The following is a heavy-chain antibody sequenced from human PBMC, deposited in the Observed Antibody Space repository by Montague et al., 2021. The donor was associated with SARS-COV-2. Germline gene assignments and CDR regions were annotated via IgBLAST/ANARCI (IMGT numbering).Heavy chain of an antibody. CDR3: AGNRRITMIVVVIGYGFDP. CDR2: IYYSGST. D-gene: IGHD3-22*01. Sequence: SETLSLTCTVSGGSISSRSYYWGWIRQPPGKGLEWIGSIYYSGSTYYNPSLKSRVTISVDTSKNQFSLKLSSVTAADTAVYYCAGNRRITMIVVVIGYGFDPWGQGTLVTVSS. J-gene: IGHJ5*02. CDR1: GGSISSRSYY. V-gene: IGHV4-39*01.